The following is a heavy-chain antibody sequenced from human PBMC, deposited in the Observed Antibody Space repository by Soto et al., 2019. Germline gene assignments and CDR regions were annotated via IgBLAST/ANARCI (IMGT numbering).Heavy chain of an antibody. J-gene: IGHJ4*02. CDR3: ARDMESSSSPRRFGFDY. CDR1: AFSFGEYY. CDR2: ISGNGNTI. Sequence: GGSLGLSCAASAFSFGEYYMGWIRQAPGKGLEWLSYISGNGNTIYYADSVKGRFTVSRDNTKNLLYLQMNSLRAEDTAVYYCARDMESSSSPRRFGFDYWGQGTLVTVCS. V-gene: IGHV3-11*04. D-gene: IGHD6-6*01.